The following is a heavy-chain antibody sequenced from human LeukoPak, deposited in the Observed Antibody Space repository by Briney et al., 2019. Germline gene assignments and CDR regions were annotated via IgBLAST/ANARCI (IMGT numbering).Heavy chain of an antibody. D-gene: IGHD3-22*01. CDR3: ARRRFFRYYYDSSGGFDI. V-gene: IGHV4-39*01. CDR1: GGSISSSSYY. CDR2: IYYSGST. Sequence: PSETLSLTCTVSGGSISSSSYYWGWIRQPPGKGLEWIGSIYYSGSTYYNPSLKSRVTISVDTSKNQFSLKLSSVTAADTAVYYCARRRFFRYYYDSSGGFDIWGQGTMVTVSS. J-gene: IGHJ3*02.